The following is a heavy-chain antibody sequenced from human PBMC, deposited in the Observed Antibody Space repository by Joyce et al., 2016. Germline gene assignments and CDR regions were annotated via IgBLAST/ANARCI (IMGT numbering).Heavy chain of an antibody. CDR1: GYTFTNYD. J-gene: IGHJ6*02. Sequence: QVQLVQSGAEMKKPGASVKVSCKASGYTFTNYDLNWVRQATGQGLEWMGWMSPNSGNTDSAQKFQGRVTRTRNTSISTAYMELSSLKSEDTAVYYCAIGRVYYYYGMDIWGQGTTVTVSS. CDR2: MSPNSGNT. CDR3: AIGRVYYYYGMDI. V-gene: IGHV1-8*01.